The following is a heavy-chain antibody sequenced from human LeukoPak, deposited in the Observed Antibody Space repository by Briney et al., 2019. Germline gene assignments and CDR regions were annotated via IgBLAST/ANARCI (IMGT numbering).Heavy chain of an antibody. Sequence: GGSLRLSCAASGFTFSNYWLHWVRQAPGEGLVWVSRINTDGSSTSYADSVKGRFTISRDNAKSTLYLQMNSLRAEDTAVYYCARDLSGSHSWGQGTLVTVSS. J-gene: IGHJ4*02. CDR1: GFTFSNYW. D-gene: IGHD1-26*01. V-gene: IGHV3-74*01. CDR2: INTDGSST. CDR3: ARDLSGSHS.